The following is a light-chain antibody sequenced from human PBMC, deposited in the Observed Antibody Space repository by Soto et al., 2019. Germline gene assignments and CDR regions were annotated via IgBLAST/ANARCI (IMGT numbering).Light chain of an antibody. CDR1: SSXIGNNY. J-gene: IGLJ3*02. CDR3: GTWDTSLSAVV. CDR2: DNN. V-gene: IGLV1-51*01. Sequence: QSVLTQPPSVSAAPGQKVTISCSGSSSXIGNNYLSWYQHLPGTAPKLLIYDNNKRPSGIPDRFSGSNSGTSATLGITGLQTGDEADYYCGTWDTSLSAVVFGGGTKLTVL.